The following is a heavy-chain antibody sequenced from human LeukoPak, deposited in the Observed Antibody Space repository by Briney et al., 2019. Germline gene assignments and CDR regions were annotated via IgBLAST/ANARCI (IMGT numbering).Heavy chain of an antibody. CDR3: ARDPVWNYVPDDY. CDR2: IYYSGST. V-gene: IGHV4-59*12. D-gene: IGHD1-7*01. CDR1: GGSISSYY. J-gene: IGHJ4*02. Sequence: PSETLSLTCTVSGGSISSYYWSWIRQPPGKGLEWIGYIYYSGSTNYNPSLKSRVTISVDTSKNQFSLKLSSVTAADTAVYYCARDPVWNYVPDDYWGQGTLVTVSS.